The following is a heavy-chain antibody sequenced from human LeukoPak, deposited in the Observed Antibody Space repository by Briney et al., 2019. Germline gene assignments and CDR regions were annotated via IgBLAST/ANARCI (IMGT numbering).Heavy chain of an antibody. CDR1: GFTFSSYW. J-gene: IGHJ4*02. CDR3: ARDLDY. V-gene: IGHV3-48*02. Sequence: GGSLRLSCAASGFTFSSYWMHWVRHAPGNGLEWVSYISSRSSTIYYADSVKGRFTISRDNAKNSLYLQMNSLRDDDTAVYYCARDLDYWGQGTLVTVSS. CDR2: ISSRSSTI.